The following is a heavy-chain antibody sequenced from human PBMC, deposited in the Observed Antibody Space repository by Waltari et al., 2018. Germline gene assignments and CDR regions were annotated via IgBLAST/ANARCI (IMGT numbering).Heavy chain of an antibody. CDR1: AGSISSTTDS. CDR3: ARSVAARRINWFDP. V-gene: IGHV4-39*02. D-gene: IGHD6-6*01. Sequence: QLQLQESGPGLLRPSETLSLTCTAAAGSISSTTDSWGWIRQPPGKGLEWIGSIHPTGSIYYNPSLKTRVTISADTSRQHLSLKLRSVTAADTALYYCARSVAARRINWFDPWGQGTLVTVSS. CDR2: IHPTGSI. J-gene: IGHJ5*02.